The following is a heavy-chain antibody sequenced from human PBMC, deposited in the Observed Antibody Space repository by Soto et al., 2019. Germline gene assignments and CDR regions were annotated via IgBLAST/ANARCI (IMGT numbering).Heavy chain of an antibody. Sequence: EVQLLESGGGLVQPGGSLRLSCAASGFTFSSYAMSWVRQATGKGLEWVSDISGSGGSTYYAASVKGRYTISRDNSKNTPCLQMNSLSAEDTAVYYCATLRTDYCADCGGKGTRVTVSS. V-gene: IGHV3-23*01. CDR3: ATLRTDYCADC. J-gene: IGHJ4*02. CDR1: GFTFSSYA. CDR2: ISGSGGST. D-gene: IGHD3-16*01.